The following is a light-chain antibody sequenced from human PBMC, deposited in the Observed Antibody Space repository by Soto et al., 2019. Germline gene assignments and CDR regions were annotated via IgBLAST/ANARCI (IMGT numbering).Light chain of an antibody. CDR2: EVS. J-gene: IGLJ2*01. CDR3: SSYTSRSTLYVV. V-gene: IGLV2-14*01. CDR1: SSDVGGYNY. Sequence: QYALTQPASVSGSPGQSITISCTGTSSDVGGYNYVSWYQQHPGKAPKLMIYEVSNRTSGVSNRFSGSKSGNTASLTISGIQAEDEADYYCSSYTSRSTLYVVFGGGTKLTVL.